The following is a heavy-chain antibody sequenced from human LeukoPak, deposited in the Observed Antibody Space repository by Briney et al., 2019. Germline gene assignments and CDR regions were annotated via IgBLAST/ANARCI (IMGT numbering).Heavy chain of an antibody. CDR2: IYYSGST. CDR3: ARHSSGWSLTYFDY. Sequence: SETLSLTCTVSGGSISSYYWSWIRQPPGKGLEWIGYIYYSGSTNYNPSLKSRVTISVDTSKNQFSLKLSSVTAADTAVYYCARHSSGWSLTYFDYWGQGTLVTVSS. J-gene: IGHJ4*02. D-gene: IGHD6-19*01. V-gene: IGHV4-59*08. CDR1: GGSISSYY.